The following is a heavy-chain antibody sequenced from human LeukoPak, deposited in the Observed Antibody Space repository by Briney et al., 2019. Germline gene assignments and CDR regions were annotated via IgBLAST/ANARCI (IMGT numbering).Heavy chain of an antibody. V-gene: IGHV1-2*06. J-gene: IGHJ4*02. Sequence: GASVKVSCKASGYTFTGYHIHWVLQAPGQGLEWMGRINPNSGDTNYAQKFQGRVTMTRDTSISTAYMELSRLRSDDTAVYYCARDYCSSTSCLFDYWGQGTLVTVSS. CDR2: INPNSGDT. CDR1: GYTFTGYH. D-gene: IGHD2-2*01. CDR3: ARDYCSSTSCLFDY.